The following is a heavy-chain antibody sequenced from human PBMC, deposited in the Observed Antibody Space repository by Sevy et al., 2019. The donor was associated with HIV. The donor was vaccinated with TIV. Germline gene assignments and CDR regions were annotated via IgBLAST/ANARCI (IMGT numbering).Heavy chain of an antibody. CDR2: IYYSGST. Sequence: SETLSLTCTVSGGSISSGDYYWSWIRQPPGKGLEWIGYIYYSGSTYYNPSLKSRVTISVDTSKNQFSLKLSSVTAADTAVYYCARVGGTTPNYEGVWFDPWGQGTLVTASS. D-gene: IGHD1-7*01. CDR1: GGSISSGDYY. J-gene: IGHJ5*02. V-gene: IGHV4-30-4*01. CDR3: ARVGGTTPNYEGVWFDP.